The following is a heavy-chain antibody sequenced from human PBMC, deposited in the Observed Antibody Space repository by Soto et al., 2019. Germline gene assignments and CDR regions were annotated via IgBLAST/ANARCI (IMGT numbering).Heavy chain of an antibody. CDR1: GYTFTGYY. J-gene: IGHJ5*02. V-gene: IGHV1-2*04. CDR3: ARDGNSGYDYGAGNWLDP. Sequence: ASVKVSCKASGYTFTGYYMHWVRQAPGQGLEWMGWINPNSGGTNYAQKFQGWVTMTRDTSISTAYMELSRLRSDDTAVYYCARDGNSGYDYGAGNWLDPRGQGTLVTVSS. D-gene: IGHD5-12*01. CDR2: INPNSGGT.